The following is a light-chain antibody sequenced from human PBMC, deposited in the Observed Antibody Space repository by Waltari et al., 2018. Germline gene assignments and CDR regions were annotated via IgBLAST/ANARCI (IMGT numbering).Light chain of an antibody. CDR2: DAS. V-gene: IGKV3-11*01. CDR3: QQRNDWPLT. J-gene: IGKJ4*01. CDR1: QSASKY. Sequence: EIVLTQSPATLSLSPGERATLSCRASQSASKYVAWYQQRPGQPRRLLIYDASNRAAGVPDRFDAFGSGTDFTLTINSLEPEDFAVYYCQQRNDWPLTFGGGTRVEIK.